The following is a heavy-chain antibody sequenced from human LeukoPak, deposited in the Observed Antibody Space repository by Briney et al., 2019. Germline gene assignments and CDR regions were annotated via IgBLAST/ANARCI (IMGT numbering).Heavy chain of an antibody. Sequence: GGPLRLSCAASGFTFSSYSMNWVRQAPGKGLEWVSYISSSSSTIYYADSVKGRFTISRDNAKNSLYLQMNSLRAEDTAVYYCAREGLYYYDSSGYPFDYWGQGTLVTVSS. CDR2: ISSSSSTI. D-gene: IGHD3-22*01. CDR3: AREGLYYYDSSGYPFDY. J-gene: IGHJ4*02. CDR1: GFTFSSYS. V-gene: IGHV3-48*04.